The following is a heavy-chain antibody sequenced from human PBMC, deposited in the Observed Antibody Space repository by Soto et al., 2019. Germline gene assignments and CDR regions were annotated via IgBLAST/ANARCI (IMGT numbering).Heavy chain of an antibody. CDR1: GGSISSGDYY. V-gene: IGHV4-30-4*01. J-gene: IGHJ4*02. Sequence: PSETLSLTCTVSGGSISSGDYYWSWIRQPPGKGLEWIGYIYYSGSTYYNPSLKSRVTISVDTSKNQFPLKLSSVTAADTAVYYCARVAWIQLWLFFDYWGQGTLVTVSS. CDR2: IYYSGST. D-gene: IGHD5-18*01. CDR3: ARVAWIQLWLFFDY.